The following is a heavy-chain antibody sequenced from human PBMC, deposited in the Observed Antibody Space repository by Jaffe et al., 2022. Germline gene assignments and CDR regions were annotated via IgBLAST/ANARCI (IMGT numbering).Heavy chain of an antibody. D-gene: IGHD3-10*01. CDR2: LSSTGSS. Sequence: QMLLRESGPGLVKPSETLSLTCVVSGDSFRRYDWSWIRQPPRKGLESIGYLSSTGSSTNNPSLNSRVTISLDTSKNQFSLKLTSVTAADTAVYYCARGAGSPDLWGQGILVTVSS. V-gene: IGHV4-59*01. J-gene: IGHJ5*02. CDR3: ARGAGSPDL. CDR1: GDSFRRYD.